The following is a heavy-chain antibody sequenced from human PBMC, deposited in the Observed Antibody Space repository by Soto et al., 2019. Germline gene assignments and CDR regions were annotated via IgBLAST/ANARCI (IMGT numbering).Heavy chain of an antibody. V-gene: IGHV1-18*01. D-gene: IGHD2-8*01. J-gene: IGHJ6*02. CDR2: ISGYNGDT. Sequence: GASVKVSCKASGYTFTRYGISWVRQAPGQGLEWMGWISGYNGDTKYAQKCQGRVTMTIDTSTTTAFMEPRSLTSDDTALFYCAKNGHPPYYYYGLDVWGQGTTVTVSS. CDR3: AKNGHPPYYYYGLDV. CDR1: GYTFTRYG.